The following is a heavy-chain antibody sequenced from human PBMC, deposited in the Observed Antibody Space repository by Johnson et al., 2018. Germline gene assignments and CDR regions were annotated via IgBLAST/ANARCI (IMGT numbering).Heavy chain of an antibody. CDR1: GFTFSSYW. J-gene: IGHJ6*02. V-gene: IGHV3-74*01. CDR3: ARGCPANGGCHGMDV. D-gene: IGHD2-8*01. CDR2: INSDGSTT. Sequence: VQLQESGGGLVQPGGSLRLSCAASGFTFSSYWTHWVRQAPGKGLVWVSRINSDGSTTSYADSVKGRFTISRDNAKNTLNLQMNSLRAEDAGVYYGARGCPANGGCHGMDVWGQGTTVTVSS.